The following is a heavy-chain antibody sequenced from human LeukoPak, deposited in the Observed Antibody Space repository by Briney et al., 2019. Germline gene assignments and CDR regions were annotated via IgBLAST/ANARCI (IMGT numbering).Heavy chain of an antibody. CDR3: VRLSPSGFDGAFEI. Sequence: GGSLRLSCAASGVSVSNNYMTWVRQAPGKGLEWGSVMYSGGDTYYADSVKGRFTISRDSSKNTLYLQMNSLRSDDTGLYYCVRLSPSGFDGAFEIWGQGTMVTVSS. CDR1: GVSVSNNY. D-gene: IGHD3-3*01. CDR2: MYSGGDT. V-gene: IGHV3-53*01. J-gene: IGHJ3*02.